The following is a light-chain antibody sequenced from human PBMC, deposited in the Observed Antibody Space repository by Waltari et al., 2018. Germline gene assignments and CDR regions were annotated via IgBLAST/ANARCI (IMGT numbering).Light chain of an antibody. CDR2: GAS. CDR1: QSVGRA. V-gene: IGKV3-20*01. J-gene: IGKJ1*01. Sequence: EIVLTQSPGTLSLSPGDRATPSCWASQSVGRALAWYQQKRGQAPRLLIYGASTRASCIPDRFSGSGSGTDFSLTINRLEPEDFAVYYCQHYVRLPVTFGQGTKVEIK. CDR3: QHYVRLPVT.